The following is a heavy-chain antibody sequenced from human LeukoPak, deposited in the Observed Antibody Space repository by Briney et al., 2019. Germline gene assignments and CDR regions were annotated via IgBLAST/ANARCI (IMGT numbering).Heavy chain of an antibody. CDR2: ISGSGGTT. Sequence: GGSLRLSCAASAFTFSSFAISWVRQAPGKGLEWVSVISGSGGTTYYADSLKGRFTISRDNSKNTLYLQMNSLRADDTAVYYCAKCPTSSTACYTGDYWGQGTLVTVSS. CDR1: AFTFSSFA. D-gene: IGHD2-2*02. V-gene: IGHV3-23*01. J-gene: IGHJ4*02. CDR3: AKCPTSSTACYTGDY.